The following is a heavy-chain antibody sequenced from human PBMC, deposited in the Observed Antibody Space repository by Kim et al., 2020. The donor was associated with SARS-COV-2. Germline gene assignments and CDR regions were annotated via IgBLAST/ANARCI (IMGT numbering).Heavy chain of an antibody. CDR3: ERDARGGYDPDAFDI. J-gene: IGHJ3*02. Sequence: GGSLRLSCAASGFTFSSYSMNWVRQAPGKGLEWVSSISSSSSYIYYADSVKGRFTITSDNDKNSLYLQMNSLRAEDTAVYYCERDARGGYDPDAFDIWGQGTMVTVSS. CDR2: ISSSSSYI. D-gene: IGHD5-12*01. CDR1: GFTFSSYS. V-gene: IGHV3-21*01.